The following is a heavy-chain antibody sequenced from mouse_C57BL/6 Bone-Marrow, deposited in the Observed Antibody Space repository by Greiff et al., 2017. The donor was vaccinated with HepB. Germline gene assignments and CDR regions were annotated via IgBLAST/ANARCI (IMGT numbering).Heavy chain of an antibody. V-gene: IGHV14-3*01. Sequence: VQLQQSVAELVRPGASVKLSCTASGFNIKNTYMHWVKQRPEQGLEWIGRIDPANGNTKYAPKFQGKATITADTSSNTAYLQLSSLTSEDTAIYYCARVYGSSYVPHWYFDVWGTGTTVTVSS. CDR1: GFNIKNTY. CDR2: IDPANGNT. J-gene: IGHJ1*03. CDR3: ARVYGSSYVPHWYFDV. D-gene: IGHD1-1*01.